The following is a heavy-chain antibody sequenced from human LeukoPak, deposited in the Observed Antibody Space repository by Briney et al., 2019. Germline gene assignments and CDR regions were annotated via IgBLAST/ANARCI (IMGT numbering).Heavy chain of an antibody. V-gene: IGHV3-23*01. D-gene: IGHD1-26*01. CDR2: ITGSSGST. CDR1: RFTFSSYA. Sequence: GGSLRLSCAASRFTFSSYAMTWVRHAPGKGLEWVSVITGSSGSTYYADSVKGRFTISRDNSKNTLYLQMNSLRVEDTAVYYCAKDRVVGAIDVFDIWGQGTMVTVSS. J-gene: IGHJ3*02. CDR3: AKDRVVGAIDVFDI.